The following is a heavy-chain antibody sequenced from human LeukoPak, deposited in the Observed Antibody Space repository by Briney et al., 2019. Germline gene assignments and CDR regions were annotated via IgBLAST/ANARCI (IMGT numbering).Heavy chain of an antibody. V-gene: IGHV3-30*18. CDR2: ISFDGSKQ. J-gene: IGHJ4*02. Sequence: PGGSLRLSCAASGFTFGSFGMHWVRQAPGKGLEWLAVISFDGSKQKYGDSVKGRFTISRDNSQNTLYLQINSLTTADTAVYFCAKEAQCYYDSSGYYDYWGQGTLVTVSS. CDR3: AKEAQCYYDSSGYYDY. D-gene: IGHD3-22*01. CDR1: GFTFGSFG.